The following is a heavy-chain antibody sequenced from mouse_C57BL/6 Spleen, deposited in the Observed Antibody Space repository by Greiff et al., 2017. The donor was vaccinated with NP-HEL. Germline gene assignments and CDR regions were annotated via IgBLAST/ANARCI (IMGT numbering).Heavy chain of an antibody. CDR3: ARRVDSMDY. V-gene: IGHV5-17*01. Sequence: EVKLMESGGGLVKPGGSLKLSCAASGFTFSDYGMHWVRQAPEKGLEWVAYISSGSSTIYYADTVKGRFTISRDNAKNTLFLQMNSLRCESTAMYYCARRVDSMDYWGQGTSVTVSS. CDR1: GFTFSDYG. D-gene: IGHD1-1*01. J-gene: IGHJ4*01. CDR2: ISSGSSTI.